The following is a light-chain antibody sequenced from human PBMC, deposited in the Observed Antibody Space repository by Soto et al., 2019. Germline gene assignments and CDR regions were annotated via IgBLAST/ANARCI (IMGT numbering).Light chain of an antibody. CDR2: LEGSGSY. Sequence: QLVLTQSSSASASLGSSVKLTCTLSSGHSSYIIAWHQQQPGKAPRYLMKLEGSGSYNKGSGVPDRCPAASSGADRYLTTTNHQFEDEDDYYYEAWGSNPHPVFGGGTKLTVL. CDR1: SGHSSYI. CDR3: EAWGSNPHPV. V-gene: IGLV4-60*02. J-gene: IGLJ3*02.